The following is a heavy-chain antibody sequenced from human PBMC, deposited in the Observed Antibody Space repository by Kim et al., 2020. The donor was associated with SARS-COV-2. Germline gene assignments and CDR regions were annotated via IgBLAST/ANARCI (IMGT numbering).Heavy chain of an antibody. CDR3: ARFFPTVYYFDY. V-gene: IGHV1-69*01. Sequence: NYAQKLQGRVTITADESTSTAYMALSSLRSEDTAVYYCARFFPTVYYFDYWGQGTLVTVSS. D-gene: IGHD4-4*01. J-gene: IGHJ4*02.